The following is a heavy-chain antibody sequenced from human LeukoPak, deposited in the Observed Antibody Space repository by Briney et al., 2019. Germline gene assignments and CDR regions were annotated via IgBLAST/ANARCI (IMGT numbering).Heavy chain of an antibody. V-gene: IGHV3-30*18. CDR2: ISYDGSNK. Sequence: PGGSLRLPCAASGFTFSSYGMHWVRQAPGKGLEWVAVISYDGSNKYYADSVKGRFTISRDNSKNTLYLQMNSLRAEDTAVYYCAKRYSLTYYDFWSGEKNFDYWGQGTLVTVSS. D-gene: IGHD3-3*01. CDR1: GFTFSSYG. CDR3: AKRYSLTYYDFWSGEKNFDY. J-gene: IGHJ4*02.